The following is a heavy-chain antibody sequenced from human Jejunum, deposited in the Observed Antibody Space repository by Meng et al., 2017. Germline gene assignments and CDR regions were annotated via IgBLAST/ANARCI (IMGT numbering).Heavy chain of an antibody. J-gene: IGHJ4*02. V-gene: IGHV1-2*06. Sequence: VQLVQSGAEVKKSGASVKVSCKASGYTFSDYYMHWVRQAPGQGLEWMGRINPISGDTNYAQKFQGRVTMTRDTSISTAYMELSSLTSDDTAEYYCARENYDISGYYYSTFWGQGSLVTVSS. D-gene: IGHD3-22*01. CDR1: GYTFSDYY. CDR3: ARENYDISGYYYSTF. CDR2: INPISGDT.